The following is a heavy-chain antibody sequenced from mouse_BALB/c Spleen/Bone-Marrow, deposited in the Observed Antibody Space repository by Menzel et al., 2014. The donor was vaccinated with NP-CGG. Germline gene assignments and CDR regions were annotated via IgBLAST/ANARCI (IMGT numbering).Heavy chain of an antibody. D-gene: IGHD2-2*01. Sequence: EVQLVESGGGLVQPKGSLKLSCAASGFTFNTYAMNWVRQAPGKGLEWVARIRSKSNNYATYYADSVKDRFTTSRDDSQSMLYLQMNNLKTEDTAMYYCVYGYAMDYWGQGTSVTVSS. V-gene: IGHV10-1*02. CDR3: VYGYAMDY. J-gene: IGHJ4*01. CDR1: GFTFNTYA. CDR2: IRSKSNNYAT.